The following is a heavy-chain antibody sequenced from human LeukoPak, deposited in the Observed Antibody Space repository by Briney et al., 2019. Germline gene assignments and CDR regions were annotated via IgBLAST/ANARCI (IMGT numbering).Heavy chain of an antibody. CDR1: GGSFSGYY. CDR2: INHSGST. V-gene: IGHV4-34*01. J-gene: IGHJ4*02. D-gene: IGHD3-10*01. CDR3: ARVRGYGSGTY. Sequence: SETLSLTCAGYGGSFSGYYWSWIRQPPGKGLEWIGEINHSGSTNYNPSLKSRVTISVDTSKNQFSLKLSSVTAADTAVYYCARVRGYGSGTYWGQGTLVTASS.